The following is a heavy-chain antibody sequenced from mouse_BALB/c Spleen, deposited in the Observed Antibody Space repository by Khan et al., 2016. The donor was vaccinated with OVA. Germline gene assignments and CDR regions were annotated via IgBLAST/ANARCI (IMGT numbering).Heavy chain of an antibody. CDR1: GYSFTDYL. J-gene: IGHJ3*01. Sequence: QVQLQQPGAELVRPGTSVKVSCKASGYSFTDYLIDWVKQRPGQGLEWIGVINPGSGDTHYNEKFTGKAKLTADKSSSTAYMQLSSLTSDDSAIYFCARGGYGSLAYWGQGTLVTVSP. CDR2: INPGSGDT. CDR3: ARGGYGSLAY. V-gene: IGHV1-54*01. D-gene: IGHD1-1*02.